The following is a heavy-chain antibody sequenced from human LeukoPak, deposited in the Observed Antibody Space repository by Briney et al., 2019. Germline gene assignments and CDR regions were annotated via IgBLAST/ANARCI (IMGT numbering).Heavy chain of an antibody. D-gene: IGHD1-26*01. V-gene: IGHV3-21*04. CDR2: ISSSSSYV. Sequence: GGSLRLSCAASGFTFSSYSMNWVRQAPGKGLEWVSSISSSSSYVYYADSVKGRFTISRDNAKNSLYLQMNSLRAEDTAVYYCAKAHYRSFYGDNWFDPWGQGTLVTVSS. CDR1: GFTFSSYS. CDR3: AKAHYRSFYGDNWFDP. J-gene: IGHJ5*02.